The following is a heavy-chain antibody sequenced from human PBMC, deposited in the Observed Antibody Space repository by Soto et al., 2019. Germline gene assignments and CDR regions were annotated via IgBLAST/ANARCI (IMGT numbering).Heavy chain of an antibody. CDR3: ARDGSFRRSYYYYGMDV. CDR1: GGSISSGGYY. D-gene: IGHD6-25*01. Sequence: PSETLSLTCTVSGGSISSGGYYWSWIRQHPGKGLEWIGYIYYSGSTYYNPSLKSRVTISVDTSKNQFSLKLSSVTAADTAVYYCARDGSFRRSYYYYGMDVWGQGTTVTVSS. CDR2: IYYSGST. V-gene: IGHV4-31*03. J-gene: IGHJ6*02.